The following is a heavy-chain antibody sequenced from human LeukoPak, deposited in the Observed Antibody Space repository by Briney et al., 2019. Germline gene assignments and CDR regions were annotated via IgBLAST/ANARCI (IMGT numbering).Heavy chain of an antibody. CDR3: AKDLARYPDSSGYPGV. CDR2: IWYDGSNK. J-gene: IGHJ3*01. D-gene: IGHD3-22*01. CDR1: GFTFSSYG. V-gene: IGHV3-30*02. Sequence: GGSLRLSCAASGFTFSSYGMHWVRQAPGKGLEWVAVIWYDGSNKYYADSVKGRFTISRDNSKNTLYLQMNSLRAEDTAVYYCAKDLARYPDSSGYPGVWGQGTMVTVSS.